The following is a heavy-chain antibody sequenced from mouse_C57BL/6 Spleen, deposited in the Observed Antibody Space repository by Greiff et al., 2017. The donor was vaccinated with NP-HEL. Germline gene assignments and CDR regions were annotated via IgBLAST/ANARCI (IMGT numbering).Heavy chain of an antibody. CDR1: GFTFCSYG. CDR3: ARDGSSYWYFDV. J-gene: IGHJ1*03. D-gene: IGHD1-1*01. V-gene: IGHV5-6*02. Sequence: DVKLVESGGDLVKPGGSLKLSCAASGFTFCSYGMSWVRPTPDKRLEWVATISSGGSYTYYPDSVKGRFTISRDNAKNTLYRQMSSLKSEDTAMYYCARDGSSYWYFDVWGTGTTVTVSS. CDR2: ISSGGSYT.